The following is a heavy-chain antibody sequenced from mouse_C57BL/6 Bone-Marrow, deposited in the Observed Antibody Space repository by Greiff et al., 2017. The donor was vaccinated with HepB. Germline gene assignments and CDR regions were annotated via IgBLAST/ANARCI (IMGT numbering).Heavy chain of an antibody. V-gene: IGHV5-4*03. Sequence: DVMLVESGGGLVKPGGSLKLSCAASGFTFSSYAMSWVRQTPEKRLEWVATISDGGSYTYYPDNVKGRFTISRDNAKNNLYLQMSHLKSEDTAMYYCARGDYGNSDYWGQGTTLTVSS. CDR1: GFTFSSYA. CDR3: ARGDYGNSDY. J-gene: IGHJ2*01. CDR2: ISDGGSYT. D-gene: IGHD2-1*01.